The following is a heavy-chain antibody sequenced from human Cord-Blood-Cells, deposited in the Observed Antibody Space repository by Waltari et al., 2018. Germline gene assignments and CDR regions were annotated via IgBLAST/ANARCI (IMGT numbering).Heavy chain of an antibody. V-gene: IGHV1-3*01. D-gene: IGHD6-6*01. CDR3: ARDEYSSSDGAAEYFQH. Sequence: QVQLVQSGAEVKKPGASVKVSCKASGYTFTSYAMNWVRQAPGQRLEWMGWINAGNGNTKYSQKFQGRVTITRDTSASTAYMELSSLRSEDTAVYYCARDEYSSSDGAAEYFQHWGQGTLVTVSS. CDR2: INAGNGNT. J-gene: IGHJ1*01. CDR1: GYTFTSYA.